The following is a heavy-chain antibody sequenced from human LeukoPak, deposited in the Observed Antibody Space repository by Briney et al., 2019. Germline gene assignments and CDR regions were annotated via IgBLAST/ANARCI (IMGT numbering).Heavy chain of an antibody. D-gene: IGHD1-7*01. V-gene: IGHV4-61*02. CDR2: IYTSGST. CDR1: GGSISSGTYY. Sequence: PSETLSLACTVSGGSISSGTYYWNWIRQPAGKGLEWIGRIYTSGSTYYNPSLKSRVTISVDTSKNHFSLKVNSVTAADTAVYYCARGNYYFDYWGQGTLVTVSS. CDR3: ARGNYYFDY. J-gene: IGHJ4*02.